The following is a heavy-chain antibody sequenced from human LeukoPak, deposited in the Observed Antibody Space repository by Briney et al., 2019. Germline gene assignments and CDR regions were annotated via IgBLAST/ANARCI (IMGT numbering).Heavy chain of an antibody. V-gene: IGHV4-59*01. J-gene: IGHJ4*02. CDR2: IYYSGST. Sequence: SETLSLTWTVSGGSISSYYWSWIRQPPGKGLEWIGYIYYSGSTNYNPSLKSRVTISVDTSKNQFSLKLSSVTAADTAVYYCASTGFGEFPTFDYWGQGTLVTVSS. CDR1: GGSISSYY. CDR3: ASTGFGEFPTFDY. D-gene: IGHD3-10*01.